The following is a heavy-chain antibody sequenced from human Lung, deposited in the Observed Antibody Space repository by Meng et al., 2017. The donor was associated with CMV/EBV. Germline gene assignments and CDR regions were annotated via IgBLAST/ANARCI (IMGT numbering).Heavy chain of an antibody. J-gene: IGHJ5*02. CDR1: GASISSGYYH. CDR3: ANYRVGAGGQGS. V-gene: IGHV4-30-4*08. Sequence: QVQLQESGPGLVKPSQTLSLICTVSGASISSGYYHWSWILQPPGKGLEYIGHIYDSRSGTTYYNPSLKSRVTISVDTSNNQFSLKVISVTAADTAVYYCANYRVGAGGQGSWGQGTLVTVSS. D-gene: IGHD6-13*01. CDR2: IYDSRSGTT.